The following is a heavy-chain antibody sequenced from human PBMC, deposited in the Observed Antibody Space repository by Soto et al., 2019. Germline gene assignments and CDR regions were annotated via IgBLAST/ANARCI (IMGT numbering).Heavy chain of an antibody. CDR1: GFRFDDYD. Sequence: EVQLVESGGGLVQPGWSLRLSCVGSGFRFDDYDMNWVRQAPGKGLEWVSRISWHSGRKGYADSVWGRFTISRDNGKNSLYLQMDSLRREDTAFYYCARDKSSSKEKGAFDIWGQGTIVTVSS. CDR2: ISWHSGRK. V-gene: IGHV3-9*01. D-gene: IGHD6-19*01. J-gene: IGHJ3*02. CDR3: ARDKSSSKEKGAFDI.